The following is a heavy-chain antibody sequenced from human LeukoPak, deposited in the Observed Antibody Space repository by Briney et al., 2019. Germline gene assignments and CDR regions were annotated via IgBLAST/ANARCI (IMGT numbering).Heavy chain of an antibody. D-gene: IGHD6-19*01. CDR1: GYTFTSYG. J-gene: IGHJ6*02. CDR2: ISAYNGNT. CDR3: ARDSAYLPVAGTRYYYGMDV. V-gene: IGHV1-18*01. Sequence: GASVKVSCKASGYTFTSYGISWVRQAPGQGLEWMGWISAYNGNTNYAQKLQGRVTMTTDTSTSTAYMELRSLRSDDTAVYYCARDSAYLPVAGTRYYYGMDVWGQGTTVTVSS.